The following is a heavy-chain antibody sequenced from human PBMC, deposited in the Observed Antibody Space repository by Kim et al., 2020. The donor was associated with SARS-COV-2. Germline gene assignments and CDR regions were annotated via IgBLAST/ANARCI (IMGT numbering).Heavy chain of an antibody. CDR2: IDGLGGRI. J-gene: IGHJ4*02. CDR1: GFTLRNYA. D-gene: IGHD1-26*01. CDR3: AKKVVGMTPFDN. Sequence: GGSLRLSCTTSGFTLRNYAMAWVRQAPGKGLEWFSSIDGLGGRISYSGSVKGRFTVSIDNSRNMLSLQMSSLRVDDTAIYYCAKKVVGMTPFDNWGLGTLVTVSS. V-gene: IGHV3-23*01.